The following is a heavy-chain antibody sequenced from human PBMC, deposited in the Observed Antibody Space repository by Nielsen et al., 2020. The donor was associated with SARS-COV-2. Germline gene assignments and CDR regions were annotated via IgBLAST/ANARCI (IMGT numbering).Heavy chain of an antibody. D-gene: IGHD2-15*01. CDR2: ISSSSSYI. CDR1: GFTFSSYS. V-gene: IGHV3-21*01. J-gene: IGHJ4*02. Sequence: GESLKISCAASGFTFSSYSMNWVRQAPGKGLEWVSFISSSSSYIYYADSVKGRFTISRDNAKNSLYLQMNSLRAEDTAVYYCARGGGDFDYWGQGTLVTVSS. CDR3: ARGGGDFDY.